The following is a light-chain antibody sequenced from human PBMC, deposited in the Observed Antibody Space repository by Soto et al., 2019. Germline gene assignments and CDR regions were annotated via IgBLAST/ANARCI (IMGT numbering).Light chain of an antibody. J-gene: IGKJ1*01. CDR2: AAS. V-gene: IGKV1-39*01. CDR1: QSISSAY. CDR3: QQSHNTPWT. Sequence: DIQMTQSPSSLSASVGDRVTITCRASQSISSAYLNWYQQKEGSAPKFLIHAASSLQSEVPSRFSGSGSGTDFTLSISSLQPEDSATYFCQQSHNTPWTFGQGTKVDIK.